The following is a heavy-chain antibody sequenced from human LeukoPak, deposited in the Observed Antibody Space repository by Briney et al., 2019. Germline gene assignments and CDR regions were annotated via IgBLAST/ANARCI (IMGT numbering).Heavy chain of an antibody. CDR2: ISSDGSNK. J-gene: IGHJ6*02. CDR1: GFTFSNYG. Sequence: GGSLRLSCTTSGFTFSNYGMYWVRQAPGKGLEWVAVISSDGSNKYYEDSVKGRFTISRDKSKNTLYLQMNSLRAEDTAVYYCAKDPKPAAGNNYYGMDVWGQGTTVTVSS. D-gene: IGHD6-25*01. CDR3: AKDPKPAAGNNYYGMDV. V-gene: IGHV3-30*18.